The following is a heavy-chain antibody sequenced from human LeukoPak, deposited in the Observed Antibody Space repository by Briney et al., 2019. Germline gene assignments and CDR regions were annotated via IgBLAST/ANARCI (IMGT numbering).Heavy chain of an antibody. J-gene: IGHJ4*02. V-gene: IGHV4-4*02. CDR3: ARAYYYGSGSYYKIDY. D-gene: IGHD3-10*01. CDR2: IYHSGST. CDR1: GGSISSSNW. Sequence: SETLSLTCAVSGGSISSSNWWSWVRQPPGKGLEWIEEIYHSGSTNCNPSLKSRVTISVDKSKNQFSLKLSSVSAADTAVYYCARAYYYGSGSYYKIDYWGQGTLVTVSS.